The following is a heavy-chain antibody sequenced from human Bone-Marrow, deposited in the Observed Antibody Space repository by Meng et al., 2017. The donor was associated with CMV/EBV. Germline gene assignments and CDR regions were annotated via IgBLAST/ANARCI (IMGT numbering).Heavy chain of an antibody. Sequence: SETLSLTCTVSGGSISSYYWSWIRQPPGKGLEWIGYIYYSGSTNYNPSLKSRVTISVDTSKNQFSLKLSSVTAADTAVYYCAIGYCSSTSCYRGYVMDVWGQGTTVTVSS. CDR2: IYYSGST. J-gene: IGHJ6*02. CDR1: GGSISSYY. V-gene: IGHV4-59*01. CDR3: AIGYCSSTSCYRGYVMDV. D-gene: IGHD2-2*02.